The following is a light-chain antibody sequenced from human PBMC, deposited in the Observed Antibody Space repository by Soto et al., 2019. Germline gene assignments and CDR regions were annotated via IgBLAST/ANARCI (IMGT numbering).Light chain of an antibody. Sequence: RAMTQSPDTLSVSPGERATLSCRARETVRSNLAWYQQKPGQAPRLLIYAASTRATGIPARFIGNGSGTEFTLTISSLQSEDFAVYYCQQYNNWWTFGQGTKVDIK. CDR2: AAS. V-gene: IGKV3D-15*01. CDR1: ETVRSN. CDR3: QQYNNWWT. J-gene: IGKJ1*01.